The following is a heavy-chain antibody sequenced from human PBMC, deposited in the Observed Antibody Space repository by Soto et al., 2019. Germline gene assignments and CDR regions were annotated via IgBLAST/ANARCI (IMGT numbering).Heavy chain of an antibody. CDR2: ISYDGSNK. V-gene: IGHV3-30*18. D-gene: IGHD3-3*01. CDR3: AKGAYYDFWSGYSNDRNFDY. Sequence: PGGSLRLSCAASGFTFSSYGMHWVRQAPGKGLEWVAVISYDGSNKYYADSVKGRFTISRDNSKNTLYLQMNSLRAEDTAVYYCAKGAYYDFWSGYSNDRNFDYWGQGTLVTVSS. J-gene: IGHJ4*02. CDR1: GFTFSSYG.